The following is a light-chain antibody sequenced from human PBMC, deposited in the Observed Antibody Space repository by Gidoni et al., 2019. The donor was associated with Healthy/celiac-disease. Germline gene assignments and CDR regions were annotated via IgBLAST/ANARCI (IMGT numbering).Light chain of an antibody. CDR3: SSYTSSSTLPYGV. V-gene: IGLV2-14*03. CDR1: SSDVGGYNY. Sequence: QSALTQPASVSGSPGQSTTITCTGTSSDVGGYNYVSWYQQHPGKAPKRMIYDVSNRPSGVSNRFSGSKAGNTASLTISGLQAEDEADYYCSSYTSSSTLPYGVFGGGSKLTVL. CDR2: DVS. J-gene: IGLJ3*02.